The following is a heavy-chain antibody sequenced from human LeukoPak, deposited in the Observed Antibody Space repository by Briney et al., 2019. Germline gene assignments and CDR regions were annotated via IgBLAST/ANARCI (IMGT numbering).Heavy chain of an antibody. Sequence: PGGSLRLSCVASGFTFTNYGMGWVRQAPGKGLEWVSAISGTGGRTYYADSARGRLTISKDDSKNTLYLQMNSLRAEDTAVYYCAKEGGFQLPFDSWGQGTLVTVS. V-gene: IGHV3-23*01. D-gene: IGHD2-2*01. CDR1: GFTFTNYG. CDR3: AKEGGFQLPFDS. J-gene: IGHJ4*02. CDR2: ISGTGGRT.